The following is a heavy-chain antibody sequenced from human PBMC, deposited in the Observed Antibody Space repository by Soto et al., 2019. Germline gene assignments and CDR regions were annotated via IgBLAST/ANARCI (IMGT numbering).Heavy chain of an antibody. CDR1: GFTFSDAW. CDR2: IKNKRSDEAK. V-gene: IGHV3-15*01. J-gene: IGHJ4*02. Sequence: PGGSLRLSCAASGFTFSDAWMTWLRQTPGRGLEWVGRIKNKRSDEAKDYAAAVKGRFIISIDDSKNTLYLQMHSLTTEDTAVYYCSTDGLNYGPFDYWGQGTLVTVSS. D-gene: IGHD1-7*01. CDR3: STDGLNYGPFDY.